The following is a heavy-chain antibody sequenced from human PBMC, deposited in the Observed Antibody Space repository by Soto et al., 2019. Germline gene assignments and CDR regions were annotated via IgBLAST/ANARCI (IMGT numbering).Heavy chain of an antibody. J-gene: IGHJ4*02. CDR1: GFTFSTYW. Sequence: EAQLVESGGGLVQPGGSLRLSCAASGFTFSTYWMHWVRQAPGKGLVWVSRTISDGSTANYADSVKGRFTISRDNAKNTLYLQINSLRDEDTAVYYCTRDRGGNFYGGFDYWGRGTLVTVSP. D-gene: IGHD1-26*01. V-gene: IGHV3-74*01. CDR3: TRDRGGNFYGGFDY. CDR2: TISDGSTA.